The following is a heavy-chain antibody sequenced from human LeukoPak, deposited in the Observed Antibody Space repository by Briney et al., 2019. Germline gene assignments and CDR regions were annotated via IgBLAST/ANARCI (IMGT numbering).Heavy chain of an antibody. CDR1: GFTFSSYG. Sequence: PGRSLRLSCAASGFTFSSYGMNWVRQAPGKGLEWVAVISYDGSNKYYADSVKGRFTISRDNSKNTLYLQMNRLRAEDTAVYYCARDYHDILTGYSSTPNYWGQGTLVTVSS. J-gene: IGHJ4*02. CDR2: ISYDGSNK. D-gene: IGHD3-9*01. CDR3: ARDYHDILTGYSSTPNY. V-gene: IGHV3-30*03.